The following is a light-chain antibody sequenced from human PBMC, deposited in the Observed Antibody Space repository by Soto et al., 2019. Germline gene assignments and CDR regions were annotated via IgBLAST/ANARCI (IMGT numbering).Light chain of an antibody. CDR1: QSVSNNY. J-gene: IGKJ1*01. V-gene: IGKV3-20*01. CDR2: GAS. CDR3: QQYDISPWT. Sequence: EIVLTQSPGTLSLSPGERATLSCRASQSVSNNYLAWYQQKPGQAPRLLIYGASNRATGIPDRFSGSGSGTDFTLTISRLEPEDFAVYYCQQYDISPWTFGQGTKVEIK.